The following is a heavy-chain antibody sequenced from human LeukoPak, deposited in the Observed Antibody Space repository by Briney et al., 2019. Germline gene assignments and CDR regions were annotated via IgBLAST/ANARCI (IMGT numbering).Heavy chain of an antibody. Sequence: GGSLRLSCAASGFTFSSYAMGWVRQAPGKGLVWVSRINSDGSSANFADSVKGRFTISRDNAKNTLYLQMSSLRAEDTAVYYCVRDTYYDRSGYYYLHYWGQGTLVTVSS. CDR1: GFTFSSYA. CDR2: INSDGSSA. J-gene: IGHJ4*02. D-gene: IGHD3-22*01. CDR3: VRDTYYDRSGYYYLHY. V-gene: IGHV3-74*01.